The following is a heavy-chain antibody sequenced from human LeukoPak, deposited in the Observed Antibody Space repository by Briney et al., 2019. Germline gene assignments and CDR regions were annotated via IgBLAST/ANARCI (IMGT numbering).Heavy chain of an antibody. CDR1: GGSISSGGYY. J-gene: IGHJ4*02. CDR2: IYHSGST. Sequence: SETLSLTCTVSGGSISSGGYYWSWIRQPPGKGLEWIGYIYHSGSTYYNPSLKSRVTISVDRSKNQFSLKLSSATAADTAVYYCARGSRRGYSYGGWGQGTLVTVSS. D-gene: IGHD5-18*01. CDR3: ARGSRRGYSYGG. V-gene: IGHV4-30-2*01.